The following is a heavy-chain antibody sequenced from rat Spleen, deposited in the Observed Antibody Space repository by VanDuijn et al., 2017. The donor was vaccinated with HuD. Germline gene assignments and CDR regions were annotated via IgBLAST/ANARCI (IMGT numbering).Heavy chain of an antibody. CDR3: TRSRVIYNYDVMDA. Sequence: EVQLVESGGGLVQPGRSLKVSCVASGFTFNNYWMTWIRQAPGKGLEWVASITNTGGSTYYPDSVKGRFTISRDNAKSTLYLQMNSLRSEDTATYYCTRSRVIYNYDVMDAWGQGASVTVSS. D-gene: IGHD1-10*01. CDR1: GFTFNNYW. CDR2: ITNTGGST. V-gene: IGHV5-31*01. J-gene: IGHJ4*01.